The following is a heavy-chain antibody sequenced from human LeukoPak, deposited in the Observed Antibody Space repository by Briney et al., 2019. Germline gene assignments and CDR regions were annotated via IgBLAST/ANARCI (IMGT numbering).Heavy chain of an antibody. D-gene: IGHD2-15*01. CDR1: GFTFSSYA. CDR2: ISSNGGST. V-gene: IGHV3-64D*06. CDR3: VKDALSGGS. J-gene: IGHJ4*02. Sequence: GGSLRLSCSASGFTFSSYAMHWVRQAPGKGLGYVSAISSNGGSTYYADSVKGRFTISRDNSKNTLYLQMSSLRAEDTAVYYCVKDALSGGSWGQGTLVTVSS.